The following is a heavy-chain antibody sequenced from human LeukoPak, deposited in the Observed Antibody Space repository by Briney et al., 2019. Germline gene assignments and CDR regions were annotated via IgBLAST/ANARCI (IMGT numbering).Heavy chain of an antibody. Sequence: GRSLRLSCAASGLTFSSYGMHWVRQAPGKGLEWVAVIWYDGSNKYYADSVKGRFTISRDNSKNTLYLQMNSLRAEDTAVYYCARDGLGGYRYYFDYWGQGTLVTVSS. J-gene: IGHJ4*02. V-gene: IGHV3-33*01. D-gene: IGHD1-26*01. CDR3: ARDGLGGYRYYFDY. CDR2: IWYDGSNK. CDR1: GLTFSSYG.